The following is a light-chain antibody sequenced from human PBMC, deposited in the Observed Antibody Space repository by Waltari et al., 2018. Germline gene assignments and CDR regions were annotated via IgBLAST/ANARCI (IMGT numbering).Light chain of an antibody. V-gene: IGKV2-28*01. CDR2: LGS. CDR3: MQALQTSIT. CDR1: QSLLHSNGYNY. Sequence: DIVMTQSPLSLPVTPGEPASISCRSSQSLLHSNGYNYLDWYLQKPGQSPQLLIYLGSNRASGVPDRFSGSGSGTDFTLRISRVEAGDVGVYYCMQALQTSITFGQGTRLEIK. J-gene: IGKJ5*01.